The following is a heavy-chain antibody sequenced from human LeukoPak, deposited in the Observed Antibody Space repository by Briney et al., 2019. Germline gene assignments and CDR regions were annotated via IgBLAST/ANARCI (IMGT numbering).Heavy chain of an antibody. D-gene: IGHD6-13*01. J-gene: IGHJ4*02. CDR3: ARVTTAGIYYFDY. CDR1: GGSISSYY. CDR2: IYHSGGT. Sequence: SETLSLTCTVSGGSISSYYWSWIRQPPGKGLEWIGSIYHSGGTYYNPSLKSRVTLSIDTSKNQFSLNLNSVTAADTAVYYCARVTTAGIYYFDYWGQGTLVTVSS. V-gene: IGHV4-59*12.